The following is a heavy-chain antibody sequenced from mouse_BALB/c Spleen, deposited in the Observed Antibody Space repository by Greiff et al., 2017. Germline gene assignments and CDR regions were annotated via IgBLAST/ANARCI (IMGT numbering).Heavy chain of an antibody. D-gene: IGHD1-1*01. J-gene: IGHJ2*01. CDR2: INSNGGST. CDR3: ARENYGSSWDY. CDR1: GFTFSSYG. Sequence: EVQGVESGGGLVQPGGSLKLSCAASGFTFSSYGMSWVRQTTAKRLELVATINSNGGSTYYPDSVKGRFTISRDNAKNTLYLQMSSLKSEDTAMYYCARENYGSSWDYRGQGTTLTVSS. V-gene: IGHV5-6-3*01.